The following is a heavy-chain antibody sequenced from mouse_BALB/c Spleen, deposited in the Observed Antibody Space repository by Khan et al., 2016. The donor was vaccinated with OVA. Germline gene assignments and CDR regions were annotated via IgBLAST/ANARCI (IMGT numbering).Heavy chain of an antibody. V-gene: IGHV3-2*02. CDR2: ISYSGRT. D-gene: IGHD1-1*01. Sequence: EVQLVESGPGLVKPSQSLSLTCTVTGYSITSDYAWNWIRQFPGNKLEWMGYISYSGRTSYNPSLKSRISITRDTSKNQFFLQLNSVTTEDTATYCCARSVTITTVVATDFDYWGQGTTLTVSS. CDR1: GYSITSDYA. J-gene: IGHJ2*01. CDR3: ARSVTITTVVATDFDY.